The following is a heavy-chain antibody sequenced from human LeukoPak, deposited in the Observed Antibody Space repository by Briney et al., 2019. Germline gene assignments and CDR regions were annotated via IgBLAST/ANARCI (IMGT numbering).Heavy chain of an antibody. Sequence: ASVKVSCKASGYTFTSHGICWVRQAPGQGLEWMGWISGYNGITNYAQKVQGRVTMTTDTSTSTAYMELRSLRSEDTAVYYCARVGDNWNYGPWGQGTLVTVSS. D-gene: IGHD1-7*01. CDR2: ISGYNGIT. J-gene: IGHJ5*02. CDR3: ARVGDNWNYGP. CDR1: GYTFTSHG. V-gene: IGHV1-18*01.